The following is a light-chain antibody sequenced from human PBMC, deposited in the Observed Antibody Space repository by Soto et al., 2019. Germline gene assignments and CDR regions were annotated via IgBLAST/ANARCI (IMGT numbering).Light chain of an antibody. CDR2: DES. CDR1: QSCSGY. Sequence: DILLTQSPATLSLSPGERATLSCSASQSCSGYLAWYQQKPGQAPRLLIYDESKRATGIPARFSGRGSGTDFTLTISSLEPEDFAVYYCQQRSNWPPVITFGQGTRLEIK. J-gene: IGKJ5*01. CDR3: QQRSNWPPVIT. V-gene: IGKV3-11*01.